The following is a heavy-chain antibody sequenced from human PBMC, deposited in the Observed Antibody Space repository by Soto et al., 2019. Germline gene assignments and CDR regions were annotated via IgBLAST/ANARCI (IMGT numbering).Heavy chain of an antibody. CDR1: GGSISSYY. V-gene: IGHV4-59*08. J-gene: IGHJ6*03. CDR2: IYYSGST. D-gene: IGHD6-6*01. Sequence: SETLSLTCTVSGGSISSYYWSWIRQPPGKGLEWIGYIYYSGSTNYNPSLKSRVTISVDTSKNQFSLKLSSVTAADTAVYYCARGGRNPRIAARRNYYYYMDVWGKGTKVTVSS. CDR3: ARGGRNPRIAARRNYYYYMDV.